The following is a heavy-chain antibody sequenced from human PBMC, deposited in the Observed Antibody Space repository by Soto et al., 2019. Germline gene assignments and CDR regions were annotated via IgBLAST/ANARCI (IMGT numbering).Heavy chain of an antibody. Sequence: GASVEVSWTACGDRKTSRCMRCVRQDTGQGLEWMGWISAYNGNTNYAQKLQGRVTMTTDTSTSTAYMELRSLRSDDTAVYYCARVLIRYNWHDFTPKHFDYCGQGTLVTVSS. CDR1: GDRKTSRC. V-gene: IGHV1-18*01. D-gene: IGHD1-1*01. J-gene: IGHJ4*02. CDR3: ARVLIRYNWHDFTPKHFDY. CDR2: ISAYNGNT.